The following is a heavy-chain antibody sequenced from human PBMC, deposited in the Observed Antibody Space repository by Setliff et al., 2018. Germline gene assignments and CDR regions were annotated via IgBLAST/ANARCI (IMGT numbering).Heavy chain of an antibody. CDR1: GGTFSIYA. V-gene: IGHV1-69*13. CDR2: IIPIFGTA. J-gene: IGHJ5*02. CDR3: ARGYRGYYNFWSGSQGANWFDP. Sequence: SVKVSCKASGGTFSIYAISWVRQAPGQGLEWMGGIIPIFGTANYAQKFQGRVTITADESTSTAYMELSSLRSEDTAVYYCARGYRGYYNFWSGSQGANWFDPWGQGTLVT. D-gene: IGHD3-3*01.